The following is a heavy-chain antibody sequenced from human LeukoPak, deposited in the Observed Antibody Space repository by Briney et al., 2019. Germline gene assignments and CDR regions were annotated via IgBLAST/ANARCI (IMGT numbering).Heavy chain of an antibody. J-gene: IGHJ5*02. Sequence: GGSLRLSCAASGFTFSSYGMSWVRQAPGKGLEWVSAISGSGGSKYYADSVKGRFTISRDNSKNKLYLQMNSLRAEDTAVYYCARTQQLVLRSPLDPWGQGTLVTVSS. V-gene: IGHV3-23*01. CDR2: ISGSGGSK. D-gene: IGHD6-13*01. CDR1: GFTFSSYG. CDR3: ARTQQLVLRSPLDP.